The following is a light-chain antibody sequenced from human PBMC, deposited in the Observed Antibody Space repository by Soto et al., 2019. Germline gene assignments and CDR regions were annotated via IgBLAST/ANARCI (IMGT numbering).Light chain of an antibody. J-gene: IGLJ2*01. CDR2: DVS. CDR1: ISDVGDSNY. Sequence: QSALTQPASVSGSPGQSITISCTGTISDVGDSNYVSWYQQHPGKAPKLLIYDVSKRPSGVSNRFSGSKSGNTASLTISGVQAEDAADYYCSSYTSSSNLGVFGGGTKRTV. V-gene: IGLV2-14*01. CDR3: SSYTSSSNLGV.